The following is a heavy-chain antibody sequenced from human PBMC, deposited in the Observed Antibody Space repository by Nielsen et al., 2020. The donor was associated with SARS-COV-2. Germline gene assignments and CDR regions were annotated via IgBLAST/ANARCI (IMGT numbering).Heavy chain of an antibody. J-gene: IGHJ5*02. D-gene: IGHD3-22*01. V-gene: IGHV3-48*02. Sequence: WLRQPPGKGLEWVSYISSSSSTIYYADSVKGRFTISRDNAKNSLYLQMNSLRDEDTAVYYCARDPRAFGYYDSSGYYFNWFDPWGQGTLVTVSS. CDR3: ARDPRAFGYYDSSGYYFNWFDP. CDR2: ISSSSSTI.